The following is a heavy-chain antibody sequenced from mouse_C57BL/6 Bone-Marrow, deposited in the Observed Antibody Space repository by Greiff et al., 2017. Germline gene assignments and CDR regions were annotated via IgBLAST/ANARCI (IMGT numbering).Heavy chain of an antibody. Sequence: VQLQQSGAELVKPGASVKLSCKASGYTFTSYWMHWVKQRPGQGLEWIGYINPSSGYTKYNQKFKGKATLTADKSSSTAYMQLSSLTYEDSAVYYCARDGYGNYKYFDVWGTGTTVTVSS. J-gene: IGHJ1*03. D-gene: IGHD2-1*01. CDR1: GYTFTSYW. CDR2: INPSSGYT. V-gene: IGHV1-7*01. CDR3: ARDGYGNYKYFDV.